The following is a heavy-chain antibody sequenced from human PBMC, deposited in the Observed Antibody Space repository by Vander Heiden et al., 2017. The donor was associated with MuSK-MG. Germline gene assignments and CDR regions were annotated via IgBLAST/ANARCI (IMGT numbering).Heavy chain of an antibody. CDR1: GYTFPSYG. J-gene: IGHJ4*02. CDR2: ISAYNGNT. Sequence: QVQLVQSGAELKNPGASVKVSCKASGYTFPSYGITWVRQAPGQGLEWMGWISAYNGNTNYAQKLQGRVTMTTDTSTSTAYMELRSLRSDDTAVYYCARVGGGPVVTMVGGDLNYWGQGTLVTVSS. CDR3: ARVGGGPVVTMVGGDLNY. D-gene: IGHD3-10*01. V-gene: IGHV1-18*01.